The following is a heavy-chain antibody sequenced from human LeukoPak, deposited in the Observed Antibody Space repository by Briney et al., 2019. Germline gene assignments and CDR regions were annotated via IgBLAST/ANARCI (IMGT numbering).Heavy chain of an antibody. J-gene: IGHJ6*03. CDR3: AREVAAAGTGIWGYYYYMDV. Sequence: GGSLRLSCAASGFTFSSYWMSWVRQAPGKGLEWVANIKQDGSEKYYVDSVKGRFTISRDNAKNSLYLQMNSLRAEDTAVYYCAREVAAAGTGIWGYYYYMDVWGKGTTVTISS. V-gene: IGHV3-7*01. D-gene: IGHD6-13*01. CDR2: IKQDGSEK. CDR1: GFTFSSYW.